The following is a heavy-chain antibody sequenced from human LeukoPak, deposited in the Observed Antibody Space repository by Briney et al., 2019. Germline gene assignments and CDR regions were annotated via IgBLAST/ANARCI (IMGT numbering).Heavy chain of an antibody. Sequence: GGSLRLSCAASGFTFSTYSMNWVRQAPGKGLEWIAYLSSSGSAFSYADSVKGRFTIARDNAKNSVYLEMNSLRADDTAVYYCARSARLMKGVVEVTALDDWGQGTLVTVSS. CDR2: LSSSGSAF. CDR3: ARSARLMKGVVEVTALDD. D-gene: IGHD3-3*01. CDR1: GFTFSTYS. J-gene: IGHJ4*02. V-gene: IGHV3-48*04.